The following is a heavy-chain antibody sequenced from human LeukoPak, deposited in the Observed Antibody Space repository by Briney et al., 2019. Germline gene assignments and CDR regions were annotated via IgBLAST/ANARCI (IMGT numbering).Heavy chain of an antibody. V-gene: IGHV4-59*01. CDR2: IYYSGST. CDR3: ARTYYDILTGYYKSPAYYFDY. CDR1: GGSISSYY. Sequence: SETLSLTCTVSGGSISSYYWSWIRQPPAKGLEWIGYIYYSGSTNYNPSLKSRVIISVDTSKNQFSLKLSSVTAADTAVYYCARTYYDILTGYYKSPAYYFDYWGQGTLVTVSS. J-gene: IGHJ4*02. D-gene: IGHD3-9*01.